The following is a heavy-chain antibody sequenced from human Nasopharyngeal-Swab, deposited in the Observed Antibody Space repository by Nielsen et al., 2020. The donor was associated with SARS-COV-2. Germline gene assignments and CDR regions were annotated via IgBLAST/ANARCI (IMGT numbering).Heavy chain of an antibody. CDR2: INPSGGSA. D-gene: IGHD6-13*01. V-gene: IGHV1-46*01. CDR3: ARSAVAAAGWGWFDP. CDR1: GCIFTNYN. Sequence: ASVKASCKASGCIFTNYNLHWVRQAPGQGLEWMGVINPSGGSANYAQKFQGRVTTTRDTSTNIVYMELSSLESEDTAVYYCARSAVAAAGWGWFDPWGQGTLVTVSS. J-gene: IGHJ5*02.